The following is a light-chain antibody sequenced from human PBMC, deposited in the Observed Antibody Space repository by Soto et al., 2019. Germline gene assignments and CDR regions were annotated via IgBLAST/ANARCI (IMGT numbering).Light chain of an antibody. J-gene: IGKJ5*01. CDR3: QQTYNALAIT. CDR1: QSISNY. CDR2: SAS. Sequence: DIQVTQSPSSLSASVGDRVTITCRASQSISNYLNWYQQKPGKAPNLLIYSASSLQSGVPSRFSGSGSGTDFTLAISSLQPEDFATYYCQQTYNALAITFGQGTRLEI. V-gene: IGKV1-39*01.